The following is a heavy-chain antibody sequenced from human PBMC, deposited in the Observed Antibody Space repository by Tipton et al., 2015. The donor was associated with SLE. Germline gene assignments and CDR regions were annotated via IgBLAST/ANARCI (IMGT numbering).Heavy chain of an antibody. CDR2: IYTSGST. CDR1: GGSISSYY. J-gene: IGHJ5*02. D-gene: IGHD3-3*01. Sequence: TLSLTCTVSGGSISSYYWSWIRQPAGKGLEWIGRIYTSGSTNYNPSLKSRVTMSVDTSKNQFSLKLSSVTAADTAVYYCAREWGWDYDFWSGYFGWFDPWGQGTLVTVSS. CDR3: AREWGWDYDFWSGYFGWFDP. V-gene: IGHV4-4*07.